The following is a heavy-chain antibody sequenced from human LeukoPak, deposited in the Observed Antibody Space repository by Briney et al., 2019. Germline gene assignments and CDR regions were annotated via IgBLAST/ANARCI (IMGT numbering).Heavy chain of an antibody. CDR3: AKDSLITIGSTSIY. Sequence: GGSLRLSCAASGFTFSSFAMRWVRQAPGRGLEWVAAISGSGDNTYNADSVKGRLTVSRDNSKNTLYLQMNSLGAEETAVYYGAKDSLITIGSTSIYWGQGTLVIVSS. CDR1: GFTFSSFA. V-gene: IGHV3-23*01. D-gene: IGHD2-2*01. CDR2: ISGSGDNT. J-gene: IGHJ4*02.